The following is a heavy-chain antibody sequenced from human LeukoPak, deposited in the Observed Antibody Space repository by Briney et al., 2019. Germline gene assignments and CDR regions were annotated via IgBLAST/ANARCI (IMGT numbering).Heavy chain of an antibody. Sequence: ASVKVSCKASGYTFTSYGISWVRQAPGQGLEWMGWISAYNGNTNYAQKLQGRVSVTTDTSTTTAYMELRSLTSDDTAVYYCAKDRRGSRNSLDVWGQGTTITVSS. D-gene: IGHD3-16*01. V-gene: IGHV1-18*01. CDR2: ISAYNGNT. CDR1: GYTFTSYG. J-gene: IGHJ6*02. CDR3: AKDRRGSRNSLDV.